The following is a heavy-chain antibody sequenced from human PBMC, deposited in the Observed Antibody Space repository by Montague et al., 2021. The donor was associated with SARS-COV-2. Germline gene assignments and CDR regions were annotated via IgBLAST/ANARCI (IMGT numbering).Heavy chain of an antibody. D-gene: IGHD3-10*01. V-gene: IGHV4-34*01. CDR2: INQSGST. Sequence: SETLSLTCALYGGSFSGFQWSWIRQSPGKGLVWIGEINQSGSTNYNASLKSRLTMLLDTSKNQVSLKLSSVTAADTAVYYCATSSSRSYYVGLDYWGQGTLVTVTS. J-gene: IGHJ4*02. CDR1: GGSFSGFQ. CDR3: ATSSSRSYYVGLDY.